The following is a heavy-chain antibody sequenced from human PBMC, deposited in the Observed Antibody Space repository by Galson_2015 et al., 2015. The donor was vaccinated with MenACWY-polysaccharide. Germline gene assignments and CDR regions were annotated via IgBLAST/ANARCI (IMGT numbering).Heavy chain of an antibody. D-gene: IGHD6-13*01. CDR1: GFTFRTYS. Sequence: SLRLSCAASGFTFRTYSMTWVRQAPGKGLEWVSYITGNSGTIYYADSVEGRFTISRDNAKNSLYLQMDSLRDDDTAVYYCARDSGIAGADDYWGQGTLVTVSS. J-gene: IGHJ4*02. CDR3: ARDSGIAGADDY. V-gene: IGHV3-48*02. CDR2: ITGNSGTI.